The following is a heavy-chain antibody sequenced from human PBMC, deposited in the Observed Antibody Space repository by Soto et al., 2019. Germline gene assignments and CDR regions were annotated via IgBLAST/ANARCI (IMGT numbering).Heavy chain of an antibody. CDR3: AKDGTVFVVPAAIYYYYGMDV. CDR2: ISYDGSNK. J-gene: IGHJ6*02. Sequence: SLRLSCAASGFTFSSYGMHWVRQAPGKGLEWVAVISYDGSNKYYADSVKGRFTISRDNSKNTLYLQMNSLRAEDTAVYYCAKDGTVFVVPAAIYYYYGMDVWGQGTTVTVSS. CDR1: GFTFSSYG. D-gene: IGHD2-2*01. V-gene: IGHV3-30*18.